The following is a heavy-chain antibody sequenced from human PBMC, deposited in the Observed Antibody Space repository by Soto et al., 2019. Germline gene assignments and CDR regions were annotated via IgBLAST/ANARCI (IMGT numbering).Heavy chain of an antibody. CDR3: ARENDYYYYYMDV. CDR1: GGSISGYY. D-gene: IGHD1-1*01. V-gene: IGHV4-34*01. J-gene: IGHJ6*03. Sequence: QVQLQQWGAGLLEPAETLSLTCAVYGGSISGYYWSWIRQPPAKGLEWIGEINHSGSTNYNPSLKSRVTSSVDTSKNQFSLKLSSVTAADTVVYYCARENDYYYYYMDVWGKGTTVTVSS. CDR2: INHSGST.